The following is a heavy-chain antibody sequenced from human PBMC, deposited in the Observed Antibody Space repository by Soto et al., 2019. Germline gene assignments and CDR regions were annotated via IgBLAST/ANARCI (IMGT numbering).Heavy chain of an antibody. CDR3: PRGTPMDV. Sequence: PGGSLRLSCAASGFTFSSYEMNWVRQAPGKGLELISYITSSGSAIYYAYSVKGRFTISRDNAKHSLYVQMNSLRAEDTAVYYCPRGTPMDVWGQGTRVNLSS. J-gene: IGHJ6*02. V-gene: IGHV3-48*03. CDR2: ITSSGSAI. CDR1: GFTFSSYE. D-gene: IGHD2-15*01.